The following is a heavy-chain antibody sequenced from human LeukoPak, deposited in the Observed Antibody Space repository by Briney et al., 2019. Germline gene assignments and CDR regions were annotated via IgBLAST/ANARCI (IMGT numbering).Heavy chain of an antibody. J-gene: IGHJ4*02. Sequence: ASVKVSCKASGYTFTSYGINWVRQAPGQGLEWMGWISAYNGNTNYAQKLQGRVTMTTDTSTSTAYMELRSLRSDDTAVYYCARDFDGMDSSGYYYWGQGTLVTVSS. CDR1: GYTFTSYG. V-gene: IGHV1-18*01. CDR2: ISAYNGNT. CDR3: ARDFDGMDSSGYYY. D-gene: IGHD3-22*01.